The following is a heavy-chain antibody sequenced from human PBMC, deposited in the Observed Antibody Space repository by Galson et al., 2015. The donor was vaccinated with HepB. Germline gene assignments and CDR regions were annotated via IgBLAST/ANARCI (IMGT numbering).Heavy chain of an antibody. CDR2: ISRSGGRT. D-gene: IGHD4-17*01. CDR1: GFTVSSYA. J-gene: IGHJ6*02. CDR3: AKGGSGTTATDYYYYYGMHV. Sequence: SLRLSCAASGFTVSSYAMSWVRQAPGKGLEWVSAISRSGGRTFYADSVKGQVTISREDSKNTLYLQLNSLRAEDTAVYYCAKGGSGTTATDYYYYYGMHVWGQGTTVTVSS. V-gene: IGHV3-23*01.